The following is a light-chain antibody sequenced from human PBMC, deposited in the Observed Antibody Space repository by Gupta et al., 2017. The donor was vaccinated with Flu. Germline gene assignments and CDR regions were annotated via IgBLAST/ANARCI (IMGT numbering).Light chain of an antibody. CDR2: QDS. Sequence: SFELTQLPSVSLSPGQTAHITRSGHNLGNKYACWYPQKSGQSPVLCFYQDSKRPAGLPGRFAASCAGTTATLTITRPQAAEEADDDCQAWYRITDEVFGAGTKLTVL. CDR1: NLGNKY. V-gene: IGLV3-1*01. J-gene: IGLJ1*01. CDR3: QAWYRITDEV.